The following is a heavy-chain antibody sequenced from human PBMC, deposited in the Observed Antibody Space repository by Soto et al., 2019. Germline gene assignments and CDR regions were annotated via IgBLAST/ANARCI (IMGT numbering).Heavy chain of an antibody. CDR3: AREWNLRY. CDR2: INPVDSDT. V-gene: IGHV5-51*01. D-gene: IGHD3-3*01. Sequence: MPGKGLEWIGIINPVDSDTRYSPSFQGQVTISADKSISTAYLQWSSLKASDTAMYYCAREWNLRYWGQRPLVTVSS. J-gene: IGHJ4*02.